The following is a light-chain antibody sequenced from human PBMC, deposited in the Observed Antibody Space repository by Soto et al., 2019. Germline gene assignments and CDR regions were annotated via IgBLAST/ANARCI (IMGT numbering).Light chain of an antibody. V-gene: IGKV3-15*01. Sequence: EIVMTQSPATLSLSPGDRATLSCRASQSVSSNLVWYQQKPGQAPRLLIYDTSTRASDVPARFSGSGSETEFTLTISGLQSEDFAIYYCHHYNNWPPRNTFGQGTKLEIK. CDR1: QSVSSN. CDR3: HHYNNWPPRNT. CDR2: DTS. J-gene: IGKJ2*01.